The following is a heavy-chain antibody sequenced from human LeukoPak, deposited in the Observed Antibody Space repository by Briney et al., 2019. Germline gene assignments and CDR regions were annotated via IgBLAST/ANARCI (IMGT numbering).Heavy chain of an antibody. J-gene: IGHJ4*02. Sequence: GGSLRLSCAASGFMFSTYWMTWVRQAPGKGLERVANIKVDGSETYYMDSVKGRFTISRDNAKNSVYLQMNSLRAEDTAVYYCARDLGWQQFDYWGQGTLVTVSS. CDR2: IKVDGSET. D-gene: IGHD5-24*01. CDR1: GFMFSTYW. V-gene: IGHV3-7*01. CDR3: ARDLGWQQFDY.